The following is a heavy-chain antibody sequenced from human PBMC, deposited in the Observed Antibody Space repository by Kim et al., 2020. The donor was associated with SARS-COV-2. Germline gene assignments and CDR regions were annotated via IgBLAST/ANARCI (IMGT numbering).Heavy chain of an antibody. Sequence: SVKVSCKASGGTFSSYAISWVRQAPGQGLEWMGGIIPIFGTANYAQKFQGRVTITADESTSTAYMELSSLRSEDTAVYYCARHYGDYERGVSWFDPWGQGTLVTVSS. CDR1: GGTFSSYA. D-gene: IGHD4-17*01. CDR2: IIPIFGTA. CDR3: ARHYGDYERGVSWFDP. J-gene: IGHJ5*02. V-gene: IGHV1-69*13.